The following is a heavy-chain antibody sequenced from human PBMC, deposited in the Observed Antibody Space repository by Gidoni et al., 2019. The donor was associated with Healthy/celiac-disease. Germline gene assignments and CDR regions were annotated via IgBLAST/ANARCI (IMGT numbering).Heavy chain of an antibody. CDR3: ARDRGEAAAGAVDFQH. CDR2: IKQDGSEK. V-gene: IGHV3-7*03. D-gene: IGHD6-13*01. Sequence: VANIKQDGSEKYYVDSVKGRFTISRDNAKNSLYLQMNSLRAEDTAVYYCARDRGEAAAGAVDFQHWGQGTLVTVSS. J-gene: IGHJ1*01.